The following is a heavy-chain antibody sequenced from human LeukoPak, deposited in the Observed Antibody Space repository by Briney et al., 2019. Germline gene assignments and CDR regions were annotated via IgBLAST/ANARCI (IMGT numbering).Heavy chain of an antibody. Sequence: ASVKVSCKASGYTFTDYYIHWVQQAPGQGLEWMGWINPNSGGTNSAQKFQGRVTMTKDTSISTAYMELNRLRSDDTAVYFCARAIAVVDYWGQGTLVTVSS. D-gene: IGHD6-19*01. CDR3: ARAIAVVDY. V-gene: IGHV1-2*02. CDR1: GYTFTDYY. J-gene: IGHJ4*02. CDR2: INPNSGGT.